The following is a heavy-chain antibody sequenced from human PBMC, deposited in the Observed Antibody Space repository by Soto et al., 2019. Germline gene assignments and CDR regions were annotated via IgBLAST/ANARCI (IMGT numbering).Heavy chain of an antibody. Sequence: QVQLQESGPGLVKPSETLSLTCTVSGDSISNSYLSWIRQPPGRGLEWIGYIYDSGSTTYNPSLDKRVTISVDTSKNQFSLKLSSVTAADTAVYYCVMSAYISTPPDYWGHGTLVTVSS. D-gene: IGHD3-16*01. CDR2: IYDSGST. V-gene: IGHV4-59*01. CDR1: GDSISNSY. CDR3: VMSAYISTPPDY. J-gene: IGHJ4*01.